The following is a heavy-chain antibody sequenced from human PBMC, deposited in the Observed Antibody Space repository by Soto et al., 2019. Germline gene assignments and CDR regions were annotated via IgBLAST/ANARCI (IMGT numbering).Heavy chain of an antibody. CDR3: ARGAAAALNWFDP. CDR2: IIPIFGTA. J-gene: IGHJ5*02. V-gene: IGHV1-69*13. D-gene: IGHD6-13*01. Sequence: SVKVSCKASGGTFSSYAISWVRQAPGQGLEWMGGIIPIFGTANYAQKFQGRVTITADESTSTAYMELSSLRSEDTAVYYCARGAAAALNWFDPWGQGTLVTVSS. CDR1: GGTFSSYA.